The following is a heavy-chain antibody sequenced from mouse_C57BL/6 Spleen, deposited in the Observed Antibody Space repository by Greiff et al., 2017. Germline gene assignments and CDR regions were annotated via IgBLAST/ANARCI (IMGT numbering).Heavy chain of an antibody. J-gene: IGHJ4*01. CDR2: IDPSDSYT. CDR1: GYTFTSYW. D-gene: IGHD2-14*01. CDR3: DRAEEYDEGYYAMDY. V-gene: IGHV1-59*01. Sequence: QVQLQQPGAELVRPGTSVKLSCKASGYTFTSYWMHWVKQRPGQGLEWIGVIDPSDSYTNYNQKFKGKATLTVDTSSSTAYMQLSSLTSEDSAVYDCDRAEEYDEGYYAMDYWGQGTSVTVSS.